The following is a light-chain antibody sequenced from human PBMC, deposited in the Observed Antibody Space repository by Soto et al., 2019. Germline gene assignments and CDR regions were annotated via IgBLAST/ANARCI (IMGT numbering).Light chain of an antibody. CDR3: QQYNSYPPWT. CDR2: KAS. J-gene: IGKJ1*01. CDR1: QSISSW. V-gene: IGKV1-5*03. Sequence: DIPMTQSPSTLSASVGDRVTITCRARQSISSWLAWYQQKPGKAPKLLIYKASSLESGVPSRFSGSGSGTEFTLTISSLQPDDFATYYCQQYNSYPPWTFGQGTKVEIK.